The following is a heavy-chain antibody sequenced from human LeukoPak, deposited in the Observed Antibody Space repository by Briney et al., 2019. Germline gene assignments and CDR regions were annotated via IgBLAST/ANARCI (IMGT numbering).Heavy chain of an antibody. V-gene: IGHV1-2*02. CDR1: GYTFTGYY. CDR3: ARAAQVAGMSYADY. CDR2: INPNSGGT. J-gene: IGHJ4*02. Sequence: ASVKVSCKASGYTFTGYYMHWVRQAPGQGLEWMGWINPNSGGTNYAQKFQGRVTMTRDTSISTAYMELSRLRSDDTAVYYCARAAQVAGMSYADYWGQGTLVTVSS. D-gene: IGHD6-19*01.